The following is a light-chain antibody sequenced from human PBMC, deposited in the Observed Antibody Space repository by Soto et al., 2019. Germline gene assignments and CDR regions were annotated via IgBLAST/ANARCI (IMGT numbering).Light chain of an antibody. CDR1: SSDVGGYNY. V-gene: IGLV2-14*01. CDR3: SSYIGSSTLV. CDR2: EVS. J-gene: IGLJ1*01. Sequence: QSALTQPASVSGSPGQSITISCTGTSSDVGGYNYVSWYQQHPGKAPKLMIYEVSNRPSGVSNRFSGSKSGNTASLTISGLQAEDEADYYRSSYIGSSTLVFGTGTKLTVL.